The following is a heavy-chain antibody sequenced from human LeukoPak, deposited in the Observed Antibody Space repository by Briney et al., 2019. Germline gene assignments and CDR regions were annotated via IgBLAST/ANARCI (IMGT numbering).Heavy chain of an antibody. CDR3: ARVYYDFWSGYPLFDY. Sequence: GGSLRLSCAASGFTFSSYWMSWVRQAPGKGLEWVANIKQDGREKYYVDSVKGRFTISRDNAKNSLYLQMNSLRAEDTAVYYCARVYYDFWSGYPLFDYWGQGTLVTVSS. CDR1: GFTFSSYW. V-gene: IGHV3-7*01. CDR2: IKQDGREK. D-gene: IGHD3-3*01. J-gene: IGHJ4*02.